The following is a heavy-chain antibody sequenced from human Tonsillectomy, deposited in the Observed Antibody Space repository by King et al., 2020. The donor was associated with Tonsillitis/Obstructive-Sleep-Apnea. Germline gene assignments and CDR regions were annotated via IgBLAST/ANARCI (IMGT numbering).Heavy chain of an antibody. CDR3: ARVVSPVSNYYYYDMDV. J-gene: IGHJ6*02. D-gene: IGHD2-8*01. CDR2: IIPILDIA. CDR1: GGSFSSYA. V-gene: IGHV1-69*10. Sequence: VQLVESGAEVKKPGSSVKVSCKASGGSFSSYAISWVRQAPGQGLEWMGGIIPILDIANYAQKFQGRVTITADKSTSTAYMDLSSLRSEDTAVYYCARVVSPVSNYYYYDMDVWGQGTTVTVSS.